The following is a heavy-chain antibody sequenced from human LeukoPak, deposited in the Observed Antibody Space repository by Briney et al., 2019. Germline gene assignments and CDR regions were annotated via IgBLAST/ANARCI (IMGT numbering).Heavy chain of an antibody. CDR3: AKDILHIVVVTDPFKRSAFDI. V-gene: IGHV3-30*18. D-gene: IGHD2-21*02. CDR2: ISYDGSNK. J-gene: IGHJ3*02. Sequence: GGSLRLSCAASGFTCSSYGMHWVRQAPGKGLEWVAVISYDGSNKYYADSVKGRFTISRDNSKNTLYLQMNSLRAEDTAVYYCAKDILHIVVVTDPFKRSAFDIWGQGTMVTASS. CDR1: GFTCSSYG.